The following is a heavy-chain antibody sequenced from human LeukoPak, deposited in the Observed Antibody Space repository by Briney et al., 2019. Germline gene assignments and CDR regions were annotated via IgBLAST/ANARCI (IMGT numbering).Heavy chain of an antibody. J-gene: IGHJ4*02. V-gene: IGHV1-2*02. CDR2: INPNSGGT. CDR1: EYTFTGYY. Sequence: GASVKVSCKASEYTFTGYYMHWVRPAHGQGLEWMGWINPNSGGTNYAQKFQGRVTMTRDTSTNTAYMELSRLRSDDTAVYYCASAEMATPADYWGQGTLVTVSS. D-gene: IGHD5-24*01. CDR3: ASAEMATPADY.